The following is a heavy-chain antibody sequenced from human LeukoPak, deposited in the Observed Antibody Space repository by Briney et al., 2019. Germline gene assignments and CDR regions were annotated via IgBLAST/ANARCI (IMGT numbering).Heavy chain of an antibody. CDR3: AATGSYYHGPFDY. J-gene: IGHJ4*02. V-gene: IGHV3-23*01. CDR1: GFTFSSYA. CDR2: ISGSGGST. D-gene: IGHD3-10*01. Sequence: GRSLRLSCAASGFTFSSYAMSWVRQAPGKGLEWVSAISGSGGSTYYADSVKGRFTISRDNSKNTLYLQMNSLRAEDTAVYYCAATGSYYHGPFDYWGQGTLVTVSS.